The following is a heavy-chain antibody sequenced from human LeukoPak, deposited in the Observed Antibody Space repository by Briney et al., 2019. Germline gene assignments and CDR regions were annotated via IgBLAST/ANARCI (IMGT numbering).Heavy chain of an antibody. CDR3: ARASALWEY. D-gene: IGHD1-26*01. V-gene: IGHV4-4*07. CDR1: GGSFSSYY. J-gene: IGHJ4*02. CDR2: IYTGGST. Sequence: PSETLSLTCTAAGGSFSSYYRSWIRQPAGKGLAWVGRIYTGGSTNYNPSFKSRVTMSVATSKSKFSLKLSSLTAADTAVYDCARASALWEYWGQGTLVTVSS.